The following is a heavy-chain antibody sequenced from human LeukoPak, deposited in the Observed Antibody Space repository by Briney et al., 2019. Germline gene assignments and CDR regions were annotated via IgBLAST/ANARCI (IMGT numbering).Heavy chain of an antibody. D-gene: IGHD6-19*01. CDR1: GFTFSSYS. Sequence: PGGSLRFSCAASGFTFSSYSMNWVRQAPGKGLEWVSSISSSSSYIYYADSVKGRFTISRDNAKNSLYLQMNSLRAEDTAVYYCARDAVAVTRGLDYWGQGTLVTVSS. J-gene: IGHJ4*02. V-gene: IGHV3-21*01. CDR3: ARDAVAVTRGLDY. CDR2: ISSSSSYI.